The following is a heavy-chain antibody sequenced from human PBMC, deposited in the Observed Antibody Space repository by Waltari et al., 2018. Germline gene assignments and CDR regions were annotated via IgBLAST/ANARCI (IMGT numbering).Heavy chain of an antibody. D-gene: IGHD3-16*02. CDR2: NNQSGST. CDR3: ARGKGFGGVIVKQDYYFDY. Sequence: LEWIGENNQSGSTNYNPSLKSRVTISVDTSKNQFSLKLSSVTAADTAVYYCARGKGFGGVIVKQDYYFDYWGQGTLVTVSS. J-gene: IGHJ4*02. V-gene: IGHV4-34*01.